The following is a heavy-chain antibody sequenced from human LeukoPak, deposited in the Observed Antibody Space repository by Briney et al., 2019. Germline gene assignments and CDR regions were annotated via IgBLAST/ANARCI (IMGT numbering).Heavy chain of an antibody. J-gene: IGHJ4*02. V-gene: IGHV4-59*08. CDR3: ARHMYSGRYYGIDY. Sequence: PSETLSFTCTVSGGSISSYYWSWIRQPPGKGLEWIGYIYYSGSTNYNPSLKSRVTISIDTSKNQFSLKLSSVTAADTAVYYCARHMYSGRYYGIDYWGQGTLVTVSS. CDR1: GGSISSYY. CDR2: IYYSGST. D-gene: IGHD1-26*01.